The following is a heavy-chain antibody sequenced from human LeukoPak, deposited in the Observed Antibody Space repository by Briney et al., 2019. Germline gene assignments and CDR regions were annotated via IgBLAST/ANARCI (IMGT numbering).Heavy chain of an antibody. CDR2: ISERDGAT. J-gene: IGHJ4*02. D-gene: IGHD3-3*01. CDR1: AFTFNNCG. Sequence: PGGSLRLSCAMSAFTFNNCGMYWVRQAPGKGLEFVSAISERDGATSYAESVKGRFSISRDSSKNTVFLQMNNLRAEDTATYYCAKRGEWQLTKASLDSWGQGTLVTVSS. CDR3: AKRGEWQLTKASLDS. V-gene: IGHV3-23*01.